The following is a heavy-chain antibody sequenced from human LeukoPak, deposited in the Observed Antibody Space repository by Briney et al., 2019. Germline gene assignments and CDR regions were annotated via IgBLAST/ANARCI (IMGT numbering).Heavy chain of an antibody. CDR2: ISSSSYI. CDR3: AKDMDGYTYGFDY. V-gene: IGHV3-21*04. Sequence: GGSLRLSCAASGFTFSSYSMNWVRQAPGKGLEWVSSISSSSYIYYADSVKGRFTISRDNSKNTLYLQMNSLRAEDTAVYYCAKDMDGYTYGFDYWGQGTLVTVSS. J-gene: IGHJ4*02. D-gene: IGHD5-18*01. CDR1: GFTFSSYS.